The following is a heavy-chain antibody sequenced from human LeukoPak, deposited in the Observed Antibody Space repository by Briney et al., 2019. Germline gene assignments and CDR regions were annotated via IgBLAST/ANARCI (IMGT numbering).Heavy chain of an antibody. Sequence: GGFLRLSCAASGFTFTNYAMTWVRQSPGKGLEWVSTITGSGDSTYYADSVKGRFTVSRDNSKNTLYLQMSSLRAEDTAIFYCAKDVGDYWGQGTLVTVSS. V-gene: IGHV3-23*01. D-gene: IGHD3-16*01. CDR3: AKDVGDY. CDR2: ITGSGDST. CDR1: GFTFTNYA. J-gene: IGHJ4*02.